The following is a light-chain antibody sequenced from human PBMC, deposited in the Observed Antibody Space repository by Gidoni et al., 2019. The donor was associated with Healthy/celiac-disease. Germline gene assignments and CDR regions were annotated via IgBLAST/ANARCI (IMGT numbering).Light chain of an antibody. CDR3: AAWDDSLNGYV. CDR1: SSNIGSNT. CDR2: SNN. J-gene: IGLJ1*01. V-gene: IGLV1-44*01. Sequence: QSVLTQPTSASGTPGQRVTISCSGSSSNIGSNTVNWYQQLPGTAPKRLIYSNNQRPSGVPDRFSGSKSGTSASLAISGLQSEDEADYYCAAWDDSLNGYVFGTGTKVTVL.